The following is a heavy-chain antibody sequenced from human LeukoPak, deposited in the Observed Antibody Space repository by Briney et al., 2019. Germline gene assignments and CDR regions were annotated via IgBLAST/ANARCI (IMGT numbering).Heavy chain of an antibody. CDR2: IYYSGST. CDR3: ARDRNYSAQAGAFDI. V-gene: IGHV4-30-4*08. CDR1: GGSISSGDYY. D-gene: IGHD4-11*01. Sequence: PSETLSLTCTVSGGSISSGDYYWSWIRQPPGKGLEWIGYIYYSGSTYYNPSLKSRVTISIDTSKNQFSLKLSSVTAADTAVYYCARDRNYSAQAGAFDIWGQGTMVTVSS. J-gene: IGHJ3*02.